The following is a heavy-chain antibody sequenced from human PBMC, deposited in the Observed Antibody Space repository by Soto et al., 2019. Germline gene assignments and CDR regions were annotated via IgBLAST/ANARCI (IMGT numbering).Heavy chain of an antibody. D-gene: IGHD2-15*01. Sequence: LRLSCAASGFTFSSYSMNWVRQAPGRGLEWVAAISGTSDYIYYADSVKGRFTISRDNAKTSLYIQMNSLRAEDTAVYYCARDHRYCSGSSCRPYYYYYGMDVWGQGTTVTVSS. CDR1: GFTFSSYS. CDR3: ARDHRYCSGSSCRPYYYYYGMDV. CDR2: ISGTSDYI. J-gene: IGHJ6*02. V-gene: IGHV3-21*01.